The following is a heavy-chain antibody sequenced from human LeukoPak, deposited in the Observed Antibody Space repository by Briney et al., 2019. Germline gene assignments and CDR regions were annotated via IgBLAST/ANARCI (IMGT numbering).Heavy chain of an antibody. CDR3: ARGARFGDVHYYYMDV. CDR2: INTNTGNP. V-gene: IGHV7-4-1*02. D-gene: IGHD3-10*01. CDR1: GYTFTSYA. J-gene: IGHJ6*03. Sequence: ASVKVSCKASGYTFTSYAMNWVRQAPGQGLEWMGWINTNTGNPTYAQGFTGRFVFSLDTSVSTAYLQISSLKADDTAVYYCARGARFGDVHYYYMDVWGKGTTVTVSS.